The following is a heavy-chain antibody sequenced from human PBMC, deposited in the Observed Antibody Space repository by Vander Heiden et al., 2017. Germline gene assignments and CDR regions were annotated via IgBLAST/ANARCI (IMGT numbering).Heavy chain of an antibody. CDR2: ISGSSDVA. Sequence: EVQLLESGGGLVQPGGSLRLSCAASGFPFSNFAMNWVRQAPGKGLAWVSTISGSSDVAHYADSVKGRFTVSRDNSKNTLYLQMNSLRAGDTAIYYCANKLGYCSGGDCAVDYWGQGTLVTVSS. CDR3: ANKLGYCSGGDCAVDY. J-gene: IGHJ4*02. D-gene: IGHD2-8*02. V-gene: IGHV3-23*01. CDR1: GFPFSNFA.